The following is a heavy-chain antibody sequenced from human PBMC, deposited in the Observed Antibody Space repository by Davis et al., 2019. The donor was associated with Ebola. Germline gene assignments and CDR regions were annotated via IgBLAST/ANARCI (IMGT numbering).Heavy chain of an antibody. CDR1: GFTFSTYG. Sequence: GESLKISCAASGFTFSTYGMHWVRQAPGKGLEWVAVISYDGSNKYYADSVKGRFTISIDNSKNTLYLQMNSLRTEDTAVYYCAKGLRPRYARYYYYGMDVWGQGTTVTVSS. CDR3: AKGLRPRYARYYYYGMDV. D-gene: IGHD5-12*01. J-gene: IGHJ6*02. V-gene: IGHV3-30*18. CDR2: ISYDGSNK.